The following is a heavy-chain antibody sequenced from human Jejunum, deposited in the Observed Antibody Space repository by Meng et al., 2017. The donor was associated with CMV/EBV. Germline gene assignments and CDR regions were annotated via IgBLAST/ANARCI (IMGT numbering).Heavy chain of an antibody. V-gene: IGHV3-23*01. J-gene: IGHJ4*02. Sequence: AASGFTFSSYAMSWVRQAPGKGLEWVSAISGNGGNTYYADSVKGRFTISRDNSKNTLYLQINSLRAEDTAVYYCAKSPGWELPLDYWGQGTLVTVSS. CDR2: ISGNGGNT. CDR1: GFTFSSYA. D-gene: IGHD1-26*01. CDR3: AKSPGWELPLDY.